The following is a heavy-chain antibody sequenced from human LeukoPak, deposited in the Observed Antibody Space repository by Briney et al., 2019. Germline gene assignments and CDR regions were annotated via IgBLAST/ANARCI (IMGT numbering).Heavy chain of an antibody. CDR1: GFTFRTSR. CDR2: ISGRGGST. CDR3: AKSVGGTGDPVDY. Sequence: GGSLRLSCAASGFTFRTSRMSWVRQAPGKGLEWVSNISGRGGSTYYADSVKGRFTISRDNSKNTLYLQMNSLRAEDTAVYYCAKSVGGTGDPVDYWGQGTLVIVSA. V-gene: IGHV3-23*01. J-gene: IGHJ4*02. D-gene: IGHD6-19*01.